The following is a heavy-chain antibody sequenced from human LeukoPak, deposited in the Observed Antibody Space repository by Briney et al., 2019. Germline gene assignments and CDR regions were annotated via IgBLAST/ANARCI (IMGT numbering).Heavy chain of an antibody. CDR3: AREWSYGGNTRTQENWFDP. V-gene: IGHV1-46*01. J-gene: IGHJ5*02. D-gene: IGHD4-23*01. Sequence: AASVKVSCKASGYTFTSYYMHWVRQAPGQGLEWMGIINPSGGSTSYAQKFQGRVTMTRDMSTSTVYMELSSLRSEDTAVYYCAREWSYGGNTRTQENWFDPWGQGTLVTVSS. CDR2: INPSGGST. CDR1: GYTFTSYY.